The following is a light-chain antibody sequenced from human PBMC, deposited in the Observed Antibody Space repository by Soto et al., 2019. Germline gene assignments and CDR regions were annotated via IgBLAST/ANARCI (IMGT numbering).Light chain of an antibody. Sequence: EIVLTQSPGTLSLSPGERATLSCSASQSVSSNYLAWYQQKSGQAPRLLIYGASSRDTGIPDRFSGSGSGTDFTLTISRLEPEDFAVYYCQQYGGSPRTFGQGTKVDIK. CDR3: QQYGGSPRT. V-gene: IGKV3-20*01. CDR2: GAS. J-gene: IGKJ1*01. CDR1: QSVSSNY.